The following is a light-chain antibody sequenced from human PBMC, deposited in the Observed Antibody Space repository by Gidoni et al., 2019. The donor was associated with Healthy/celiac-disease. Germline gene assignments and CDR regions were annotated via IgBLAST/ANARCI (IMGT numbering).Light chain of an antibody. CDR2: GAS. CDR1: QSVSSN. Sequence: EIVMTQSPATLSVSPGERATLSCRASQSVSSNLAWYQQKPGQAPRLLIHGASTRATGIPARFGGSGSGTEFTLSISSLQSEDFAVYYWQQYNNWPYTFXXXTKLEIK. V-gene: IGKV3-15*01. CDR3: QQYNNWPYT. J-gene: IGKJ2*01.